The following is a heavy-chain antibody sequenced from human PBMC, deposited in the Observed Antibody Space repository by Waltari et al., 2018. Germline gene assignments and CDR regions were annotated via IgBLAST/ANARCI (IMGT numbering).Heavy chain of an antibody. CDR3: ARSYRYPGIAVAGTGDDAFDI. V-gene: IGHV4-59*01. CDR2: IYYSGST. Sequence: QVQLQESGPGLVKPSETLSLTCTVSGGSISSYYWSWIRQPPGKGLEWIGYIYYSGSTNYNPSLKSRVTISVDTSKNQFSLKLSSVTAADTAVYYCARSYRYPGIAVAGTGDDAFDIWGQGTMVTVSS. D-gene: IGHD6-19*01. CDR1: GGSISSYY. J-gene: IGHJ3*02.